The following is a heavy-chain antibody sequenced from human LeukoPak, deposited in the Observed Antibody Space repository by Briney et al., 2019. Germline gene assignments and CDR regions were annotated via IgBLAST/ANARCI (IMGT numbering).Heavy chain of an antibody. CDR2: ISSSSSCI. Sequence: GGSLRLSCAASGFTFSSYSMNWVRQATGKGLEGVSSISSSSSCIYYADSVKGRFTISRDNAKNTLHLQMNSLRAEDTAVDYCARGGYYGSGRYYFDSWGQGTLVTVSS. V-gene: IGHV3-21*01. CDR1: GFTFSSYS. CDR3: ARGGYYGSGRYYFDS. J-gene: IGHJ4*02. D-gene: IGHD3-3*01.